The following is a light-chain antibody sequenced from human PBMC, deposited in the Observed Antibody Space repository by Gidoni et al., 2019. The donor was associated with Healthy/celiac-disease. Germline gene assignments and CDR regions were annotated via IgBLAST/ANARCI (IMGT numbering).Light chain of an antibody. CDR1: QSISSY. J-gene: IGKJ2*01. V-gene: IGKV1-39*01. Sequence: IQLTHSPSSLSASVGDRVTITCRASQSISSYLNWYQQKPGKAPKLLIYAASSLQSGVPSRFSGSGSGTDFTLTISSLQPEDFATYYCQQSYSTPRETFGQGTKVEIK. CDR2: AAS. CDR3: QQSYSTPRET.